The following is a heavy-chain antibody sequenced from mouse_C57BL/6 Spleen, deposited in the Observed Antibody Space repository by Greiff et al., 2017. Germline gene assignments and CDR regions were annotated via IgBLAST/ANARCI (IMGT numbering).Heavy chain of an antibody. V-gene: IGHV1-76*01. Sequence: QVQLQQSGAELVRPGASVKLSCKASGYTFTDYYINWVKQRPGQGLEWIARIYPGSGNTYYNEKFKGKATLTAEKSSSTAYMQRSSLTSEDSAVYFCARDGGYGNFAWVAYWGQGTLVTVSA. J-gene: IGHJ3*01. CDR3: ARDGGYGNFAWVAY. CDR2: IYPGSGNT. D-gene: IGHD2-1*01. CDR1: GYTFTDYY.